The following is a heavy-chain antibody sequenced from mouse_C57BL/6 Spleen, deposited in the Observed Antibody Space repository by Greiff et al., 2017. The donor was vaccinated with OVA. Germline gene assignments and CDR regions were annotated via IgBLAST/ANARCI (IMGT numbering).Heavy chain of an antibody. V-gene: IGHV5-17*01. Sequence: EVQLVESGGGLVKPGGSLKLSCAASGFTFSDYGMHWVRQAPEKGLEWVAYISSGSSTIYYAATVKGRFTISRDNAKNTLFLQITSLRSEDTAMYYCAREDSHGNFDVGGTGTTVTVSS. CDR3: AREDSHGNFDV. CDR2: ISSGSSTI. J-gene: IGHJ1*03. CDR1: GFTFSDYG.